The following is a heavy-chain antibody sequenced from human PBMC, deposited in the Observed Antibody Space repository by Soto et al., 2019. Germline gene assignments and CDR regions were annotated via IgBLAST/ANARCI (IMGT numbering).Heavy chain of an antibody. J-gene: IGHJ3*01. Sequence: GESLKISCEASGFTFSIYSMNWVRQAPGKGLEWVSYMTSDSKTIHYADSVKGRFTISRDNAKNSLYLQMNSLRAEDTAVYYCARGVTYGFDAWGQGTMVTVSS. CDR1: GFTFSIYS. CDR3: ARGVTYGFDA. D-gene: IGHD2-21*02. CDR2: MTSDSKTI. V-gene: IGHV3-48*01.